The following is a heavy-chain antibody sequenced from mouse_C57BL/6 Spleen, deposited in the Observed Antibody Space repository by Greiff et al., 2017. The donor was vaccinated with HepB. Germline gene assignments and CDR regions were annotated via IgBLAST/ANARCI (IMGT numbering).Heavy chain of an antibody. Sequence: QVQLKESGAELVRPGTSVKVSCKASGYAFTNYLIEWVKQRPGQGLEWIGVINPGSGGTNYNEKFKGKATLTADKSSSTAYMQLSSLTSEDSAVYFCARDDGYYGDYWGQGTTLTVSS. J-gene: IGHJ2*01. CDR3: ARDDGYYGDY. D-gene: IGHD2-3*01. CDR2: INPGSGGT. CDR1: GYAFTNYL. V-gene: IGHV1-54*01.